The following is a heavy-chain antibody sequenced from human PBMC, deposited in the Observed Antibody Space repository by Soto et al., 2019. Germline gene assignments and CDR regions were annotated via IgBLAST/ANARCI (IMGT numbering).Heavy chain of an antibody. J-gene: IGHJ5*01. CDR2: IYKSATT. Sequence: PSETLSLTCSVSGDSISSVDYFWAWIRQPPGQALEYIGYIYKSATTYYNPSFESRVAISLDTSRSQFYLNVTSVTAADTAVYFCARGRYCINGRCFPNWFDSWGQGNLVTVSS. CDR3: ARGRYCINGRCFPNWFDS. CDR1: GDSISSVDYF. V-gene: IGHV4-30-4*01. D-gene: IGHD2-8*01.